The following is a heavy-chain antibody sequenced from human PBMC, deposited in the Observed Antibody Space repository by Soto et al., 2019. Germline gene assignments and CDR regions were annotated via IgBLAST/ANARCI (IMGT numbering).Heavy chain of an antibody. Sequence: GGSLRLSCAASGFTFSSYAMSWVRQAPGKGLEWVSAISGSGGSTYYADSVKGRFTISRDNSKNTLYLQMNSLRAEDTAVYYCAKDSSGWYWASNFDYWGQGTLVTVSS. CDR1: GFTFSSYA. D-gene: IGHD6-19*01. J-gene: IGHJ4*02. CDR2: ISGSGGST. CDR3: AKDSSGWYWASNFDY. V-gene: IGHV3-23*01.